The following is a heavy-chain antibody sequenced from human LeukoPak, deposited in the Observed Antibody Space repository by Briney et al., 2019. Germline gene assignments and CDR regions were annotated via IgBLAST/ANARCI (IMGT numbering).Heavy chain of an antibody. CDR2: INHSGST. D-gene: IGHD3-10*01. CDR1: GGSFSGYY. J-gene: IGHJ4*02. Sequence: SETLSLTCAVYGGSFSGYYWSWIRRPPGKGLEWIGEINHSGSTNYNPSLKSRVTISVDTSKNQFSLKLSSVTAADTAVYYCASGYYGSGSYYVDYWGQGTLVTVSS. V-gene: IGHV4-34*01. CDR3: ASGYYGSGSYYVDY.